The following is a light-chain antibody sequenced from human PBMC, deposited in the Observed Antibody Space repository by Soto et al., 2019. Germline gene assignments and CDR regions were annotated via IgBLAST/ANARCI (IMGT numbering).Light chain of an antibody. CDR3: SSYTSSVAHV. CDR2: EVS. CDR1: SSDIGGYNS. J-gene: IGLJ1*01. Sequence: QSALTQPASVSGSPGQSITISCTGTSSDIGGYNSVSWYQQHPGKAPKLMIHEVSNRPSGISNRFSGSKSGNTASLTISGLQAEDEADYYCSSYTSSVAHVFGTGTKLTVL. V-gene: IGLV2-14*01.